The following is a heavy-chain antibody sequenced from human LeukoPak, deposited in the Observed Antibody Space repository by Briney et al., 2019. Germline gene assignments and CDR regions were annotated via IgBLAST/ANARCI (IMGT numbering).Heavy chain of an antibody. CDR2: ISGSGAGT. J-gene: IGHJ6*03. CDR3: ARDPYNGNYGHYYYYYMDV. V-gene: IGHV3-23*01. CDR1: GFTFSSYA. Sequence: GGSLRLSCAASGFTFSSYAMSCVRQDPGKGQEWVSAISGSGAGTYDADSVKGRFTISRDNAKNSLYLQMNSLRAEDTAVYYCARDPYNGNYGHYYYYYMDVWGKGTTVTISS. D-gene: IGHD1-26*01.